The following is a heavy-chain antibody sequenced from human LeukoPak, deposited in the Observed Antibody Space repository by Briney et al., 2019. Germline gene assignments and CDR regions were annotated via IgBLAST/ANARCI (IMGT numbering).Heavy chain of an antibody. V-gene: IGHV1-2*02. CDR2: IKRNGGDT. Sequence: ASVKVSCKASGYSFSGYYINWVRQAPGQGLEWMGWIKRNGGDTNYPQKFRARITMTRDTSISTVYMELKSLTSDDTAVYYCARGDEWELAVDFWGQGTLVTLSS. D-gene: IGHD1-26*01. CDR1: GYSFSGYY. J-gene: IGHJ4*02. CDR3: ARGDEWELAVDF.